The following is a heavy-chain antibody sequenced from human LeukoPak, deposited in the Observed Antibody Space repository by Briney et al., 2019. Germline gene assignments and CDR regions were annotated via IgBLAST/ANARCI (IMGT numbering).Heavy chain of an antibody. V-gene: IGHV3-30*19. CDR3: ARSRGEDQLLEAFDI. J-gene: IGHJ3*02. D-gene: IGHD2-2*01. CDR1: GFTFSSYV. Sequence: PGGSLRLSCAASGFTFSSYVMHWVRQAPGKGLEWVAVISYDGSEKYYADSVKGRFTISRDNSKHTLYLQMNSLRAEDTAVYYCARSRGEDQLLEAFDIWGQETMVTVSS. CDR2: ISYDGSEK.